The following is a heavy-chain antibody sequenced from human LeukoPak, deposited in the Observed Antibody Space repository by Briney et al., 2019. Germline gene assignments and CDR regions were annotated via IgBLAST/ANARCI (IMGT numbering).Heavy chain of an antibody. D-gene: IGHD3-22*01. CDR3: AKEDSGYYR. CDR2: ISNDATKK. CDR1: GFTFSTYA. V-gene: IGHV3-30*18. Sequence: GGSLRLSCAASGFTFSTYAMHWVRQAPGKGLEWVAVISNDATKKYYADSVKGRSTISRDNSENTLYLQMNSLRAEDTAVYYCAKEDSGYYRWGQGTLVTVSS. J-gene: IGHJ4*02.